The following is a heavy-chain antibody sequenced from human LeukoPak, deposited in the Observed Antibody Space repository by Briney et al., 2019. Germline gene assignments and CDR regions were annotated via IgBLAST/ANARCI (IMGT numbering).Heavy chain of an antibody. CDR3: AKDLGFIAARRGDWFDP. CDR2: IRYDGSNK. Sequence: GGSLRLSCAAYGFTFSSYGMHWVRQAPGKGLEWVAFIRYDGSNKYYADSVKGRFTISRDNSKNTLYLQMNSLRAEDTAVYYCAKDLGFIAARRGDWFDPWGQGTLVTVSS. CDR1: GFTFSSYG. J-gene: IGHJ5*02. V-gene: IGHV3-30*02. D-gene: IGHD6-6*01.